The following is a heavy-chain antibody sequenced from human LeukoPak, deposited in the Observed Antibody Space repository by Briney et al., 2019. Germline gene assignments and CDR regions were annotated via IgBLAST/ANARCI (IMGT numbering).Heavy chain of an antibody. V-gene: IGHV3-48*04. CDR2: ISSTSAGI. Sequence: PGGSLRLSCAASGFTFSSYSMNWVRQAPGKGLEWVSYISSTSAGIYYADSVEGRFTVSRDNAKNSLYLQMSNLRAEDTAMYYCARSGTTYYYDSSTRTWGQGTMVTVSS. D-gene: IGHD3-22*01. CDR1: GFTFSSYS. J-gene: IGHJ3*01. CDR3: ARSGTTYYYDSSTRT.